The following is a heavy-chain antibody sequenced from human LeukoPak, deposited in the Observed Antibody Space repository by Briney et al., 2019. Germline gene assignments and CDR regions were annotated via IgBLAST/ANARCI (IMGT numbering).Heavy chain of an antibody. D-gene: IGHD3-10*01. CDR2: FDPEDVET. J-gene: IGHJ6*04. Sequence: ASVKVSCKVSGHTLSELSMHWVRQGPGKGLVWIGGFDPEDVETIYAQKFQGRVTMTEDTSIETTYMELTSLTSEDTAVYYCATGHYYGSGRLPQAMDVWGKGTTVTISS. CDR3: ATGHYYGSGRLPQAMDV. CDR1: GHTLSELS. V-gene: IGHV1-24*01.